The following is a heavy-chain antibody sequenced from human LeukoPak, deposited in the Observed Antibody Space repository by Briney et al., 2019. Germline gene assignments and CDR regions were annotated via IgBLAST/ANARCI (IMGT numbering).Heavy chain of an antibody. CDR2: IYSGGST. CDR1: GFTVSSNY. Sequence: GGSLRLSCAASGFTVSSNYMSWVHQAPGKGLEWVSVIYSGGSTYYADSVKGRFTISRDNSKNTLYLQMNSLRAEDTAVYYCARDQDTKGYFDYWGQGTLVTVSS. V-gene: IGHV3-53*01. J-gene: IGHJ4*02. CDR3: ARDQDTKGYFDY.